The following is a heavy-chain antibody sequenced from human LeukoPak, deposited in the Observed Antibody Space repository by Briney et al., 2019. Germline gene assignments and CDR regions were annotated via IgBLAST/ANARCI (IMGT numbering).Heavy chain of an antibody. CDR1: GFTFSSYA. CDR2: ISYDGSNK. Sequence: PGGSLRLSCAASGFTFSSYAMHWVRQAPGKGLEWVAVISYDGSNKYYADSVKGRFTISRDNSKNTLYLQMNSLRAEDTAVYYCARVFYGSGSYYYYFDYWGQGTLVTVSS. V-gene: IGHV3-30-3*01. J-gene: IGHJ4*02. CDR3: ARVFYGSGSYYYYFDY. D-gene: IGHD3-10*01.